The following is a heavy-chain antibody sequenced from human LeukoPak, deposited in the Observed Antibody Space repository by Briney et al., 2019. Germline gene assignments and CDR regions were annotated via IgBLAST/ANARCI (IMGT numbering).Heavy chain of an antibody. Sequence: GGSLRLSCAASGFTFSSYWMSWVRQAPGKGLEWVANTKQDGSERYHVDSVKGRFTISRDNAKNSLYLQMNSLRAEDTAVYYCARDKIVGATNLDYWGQGTLVTVSS. V-gene: IGHV3-7*03. CDR3: ARDKIVGATNLDY. CDR2: TKQDGSER. CDR1: GFTFSSYW. D-gene: IGHD1-26*01. J-gene: IGHJ4*02.